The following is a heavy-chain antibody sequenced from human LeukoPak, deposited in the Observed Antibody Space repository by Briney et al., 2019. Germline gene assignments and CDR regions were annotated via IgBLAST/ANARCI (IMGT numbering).Heavy chain of an antibody. CDR3: ARRLADRYSYFDY. J-gene: IGHJ4*02. CDR2: IYYSGST. V-gene: IGHV4-31*03. D-gene: IGHD3-9*01. CDR1: GGSISSGGYY. Sequence: SETLSLTCTVSGGSISSGGYYWSWLRHHPGKGLEWVGYIYYSGSTYYNSSLKSRVTISVDTSKNQFSLKLSSVTAADTAVYYCARRLADRYSYFDYWGQGTLVTVSS.